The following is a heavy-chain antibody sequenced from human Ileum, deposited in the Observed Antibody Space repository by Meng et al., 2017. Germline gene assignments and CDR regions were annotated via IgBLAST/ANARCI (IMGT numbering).Heavy chain of an antibody. V-gene: IGHV1-18*01. CDR3: ARERGSGGGDLDD. J-gene: IGHJ1*01. D-gene: IGHD3-16*01. CDR2: ISAYIGRK. CDR1: GYTFSRYS. Sequence: QVQLVQSGAEVKKPGASVKVSCKTSGYTFSRYSISWVRQAPGQGLEWMGWISAYIGRKNYAQKFQGRATMTTDTSTSTAYMELRSLRSDDTAVYYCARERGSGGGDLDDWGQGTLVTVSS.